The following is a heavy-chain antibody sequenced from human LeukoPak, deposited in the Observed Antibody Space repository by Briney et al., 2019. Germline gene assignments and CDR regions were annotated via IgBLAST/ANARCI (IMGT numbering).Heavy chain of an antibody. CDR2: IYPGDSDT. V-gene: IGHV5-51*01. CDR1: GYSFTSYW. Sequence: PGGSLTLSCKGSGYSFTSYWIGWVRQMPGKGLEWMGIIYPGDSDTRYSPSFQGQVTISADKSISTAYLQWSSLKASDTAMYYCARGYYDSSGSFDYWGQGTLVTVSS. J-gene: IGHJ4*02. D-gene: IGHD3-22*01. CDR3: ARGYYDSSGSFDY.